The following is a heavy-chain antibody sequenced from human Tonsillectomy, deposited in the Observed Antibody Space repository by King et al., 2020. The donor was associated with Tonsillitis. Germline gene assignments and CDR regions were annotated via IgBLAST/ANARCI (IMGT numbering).Heavy chain of an antibody. Sequence: VQLQQWGAGLFKPSETLSLTCAVYGGSFSGYYWNWIRQPPGKGLAWIGEIRHSGSTNYNPSPKSRVTISLDTSKNQFSLKLSSVTAADTAVYYCARGFSLVSDDAFDIWGQGTMVTVSS. V-gene: IGHV4-34*01. CDR2: IRHSGST. CDR3: ARGFSLVSDDAFDI. J-gene: IGHJ3*02. D-gene: IGHD3-16*01. CDR1: GGSFSGYY.